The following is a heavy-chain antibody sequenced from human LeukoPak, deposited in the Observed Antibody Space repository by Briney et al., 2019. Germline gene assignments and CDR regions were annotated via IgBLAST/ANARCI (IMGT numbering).Heavy chain of an antibody. CDR2: IYYSGGT. CDR1: DGSISSYY. D-gene: IGHD1-20*01. V-gene: IGHV4-59*01. Sequence: SETLSLTCTVSDGSISSYYWSWIRQPPGKGLEWIGYIYYSGGTNYNPSLKSRVTISVDTSKNQFSLKLRSVTAADTAVYYCASRITGTTSVDYWGQGTLVTVSS. CDR3: ASRITGTTSVDY. J-gene: IGHJ4*02.